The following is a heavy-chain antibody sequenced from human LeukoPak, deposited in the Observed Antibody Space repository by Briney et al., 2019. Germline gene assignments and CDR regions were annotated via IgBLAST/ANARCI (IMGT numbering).Heavy chain of an antibody. CDR3: ASLTAAAPYYYYYMDV. Sequence: GGSLRLSCAASGFTFSSYEMNWVRQAPGKGLEWVSYISSSGSTIYYADSVKGRFTISRDNAKNSLYLQMNGLRAEDTAVYYCASLTAAAPYYYYYMDVWGKGTTVTVSS. CDR2: ISSSGSTI. J-gene: IGHJ6*03. CDR1: GFTFSSYE. D-gene: IGHD6-13*01. V-gene: IGHV3-48*03.